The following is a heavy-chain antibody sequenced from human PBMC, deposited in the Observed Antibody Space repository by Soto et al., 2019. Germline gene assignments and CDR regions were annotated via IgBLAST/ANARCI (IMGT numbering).Heavy chain of an antibody. D-gene: IGHD3-22*01. CDR3: AKDSRLTTTIVVVIAPFDY. CDR1: GFTFSSYA. Sequence: PGGSLRLSCAASGFTFSSYAMSWVRQAPGKGLEWVSAISGSGGSTYYADSVKGRFTISRDNSKNTLYLQMNSLRAEDTAVYYCAKDSRLTTTIVVVIAPFDYWGQGTLVTVSS. V-gene: IGHV3-23*01. J-gene: IGHJ4*02. CDR2: ISGSGGST.